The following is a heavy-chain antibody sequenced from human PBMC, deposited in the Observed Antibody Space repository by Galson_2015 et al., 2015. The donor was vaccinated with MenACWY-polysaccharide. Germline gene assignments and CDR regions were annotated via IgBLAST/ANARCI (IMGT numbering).Heavy chain of an antibody. J-gene: IGHJ4*02. CDR3: ARTPTYYFDY. CDR2: MYSGGNT. CDR1: GFTVSSNY. Sequence: SLRLSCAASGFTVSSNYMSWVRQAPGRGLEWVSIMYSGGNTYYSDSEGGRFTISRDKSKNTHYLQMNSLRAEDTAVYYCARTPTYYFDYWGQGTLVTVSS. V-gene: IGHV3-66*01.